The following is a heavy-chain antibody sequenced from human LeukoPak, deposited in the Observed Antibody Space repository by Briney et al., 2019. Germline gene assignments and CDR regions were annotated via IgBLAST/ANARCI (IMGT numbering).Heavy chain of an antibody. Sequence: GGSLRLSCAASGFTFSSYSMNWVRQAPGKGLEWVSYISSSSSTIYYADSVKGRFTISRDNAKNSLYLQMNSLRAEDTAVYYCARDSSSSSSWAFDYWGQGTLVTVSS. CDR3: ARDSSSSSSWAFDY. D-gene: IGHD6-13*01. CDR2: ISSSSSTI. CDR1: GFTFSSYS. V-gene: IGHV3-48*01. J-gene: IGHJ4*02.